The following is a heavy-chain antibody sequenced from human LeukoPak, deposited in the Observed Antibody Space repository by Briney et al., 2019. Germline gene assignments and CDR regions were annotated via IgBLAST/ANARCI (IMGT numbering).Heavy chain of an antibody. CDR1: GFTFTSSA. D-gene: IGHD4-23*01. Sequence: SVKVSCKASGFTFTSSAMQWVRQARGQRLEWIGWIVVCSGNTNYAQKFQERVTITRDMSTSTAYMELSSLRSEDTAVYYCAADDYGGNLFGYWGQGTLVTVSS. J-gene: IGHJ4*02. CDR2: IVVCSGNT. V-gene: IGHV1-58*02. CDR3: AADDYGGNLFGY.